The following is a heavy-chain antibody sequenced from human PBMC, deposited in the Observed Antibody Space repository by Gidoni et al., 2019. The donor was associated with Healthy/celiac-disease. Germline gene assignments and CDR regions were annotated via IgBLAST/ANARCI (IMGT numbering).Heavy chain of an antibody. D-gene: IGHD1-1*01. CDR1: GFTFDDYA. CDR2: MSWNSGSI. V-gene: IGHV3-9*01. J-gene: IGHJ5*02. CDR3: AKGNGGTLSDP. Sequence: EVQLVESGGGLVQPGRSLRLSCAASGFTFDDYAMHWVRQAPGKGLEWVSGMSWNSGSIGYADSVKGRFTISRDNAKNSLYLQMNSLRAEDTALYYCAKGNGGTLSDPWGQGTLVTVSS.